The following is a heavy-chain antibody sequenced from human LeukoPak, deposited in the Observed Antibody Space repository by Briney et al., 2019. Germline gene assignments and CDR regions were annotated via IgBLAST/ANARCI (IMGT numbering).Heavy chain of an antibody. CDR1: GYTFTNSG. D-gene: IGHD2-2*01. Sequence: ASVKVSCKASGYTFTNSGISCVRQAPGQGLEWMGWISAYNDNTNYAEKLQDRVTMTTDTSTSTAYMELRSLRSDDTAVYYCARTPPIVVVPAAMQGSSDYYYGMDVWGQGTTVTVSS. CDR3: ARTPPIVVVPAAMQGSSDYYYGMDV. CDR2: ISAYNDNT. J-gene: IGHJ6*02. V-gene: IGHV1-18*01.